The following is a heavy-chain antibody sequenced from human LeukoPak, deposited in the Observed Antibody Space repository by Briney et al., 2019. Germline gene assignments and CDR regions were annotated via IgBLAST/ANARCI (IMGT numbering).Heavy chain of an antibody. D-gene: IGHD3-3*01. J-gene: IGHJ6*02. Sequence: SETLSLTCTVSGGSISSYYRSWIRQPPGKGLEWIGYIYYSGSTNYNPSLKSRVTISVDTSKNQFSLKLSSVTAADTAVYYCARDQRYDFWSGYPSYGMDVWGQGTTVTVSS. CDR1: GGSISSYY. CDR3: ARDQRYDFWSGYPSYGMDV. V-gene: IGHV4-59*01. CDR2: IYYSGST.